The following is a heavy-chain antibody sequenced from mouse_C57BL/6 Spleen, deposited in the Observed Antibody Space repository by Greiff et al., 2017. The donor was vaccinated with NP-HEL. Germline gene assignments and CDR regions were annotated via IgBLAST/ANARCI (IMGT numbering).Heavy chain of an antibody. CDR1: GYTFTSYW. CDR3: ERGDYYGSTLAY. D-gene: IGHD1-1*01. J-gene: IGHJ3*01. Sequence: QVQLQQPGAELVKPGASVKMSCKASGYTFTSYWITWVKQRPGQGLEWIGDIYPGSGSTNYNEKFKSKATLTVDTSSSTAYMQLSSLTSEDSAVYYCERGDYYGSTLAYWGQGTLVTVSA. V-gene: IGHV1-55*01. CDR2: IYPGSGST.